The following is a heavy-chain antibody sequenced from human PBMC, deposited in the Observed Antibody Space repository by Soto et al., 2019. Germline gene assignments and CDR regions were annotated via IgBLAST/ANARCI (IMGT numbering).Heavy chain of an antibody. V-gene: IGHV3-23*01. CDR2: XGGRGGST. J-gene: IGHJ6*03. Sequence: GGSLRLXXAXSGFXFSSYAMSWVRQAPXKGXEWVXAXGGRGGSTNYANSWKGRFTISRDNSKNTLYLQMNSLRAEDTAVYYCAKXLEVRKSNYYYYMDVWGKGTTVTVSS. CDR3: AKXLEVRKSNYYYYMDV. CDR1: GFXFSSYA. D-gene: IGHD1-7*01.